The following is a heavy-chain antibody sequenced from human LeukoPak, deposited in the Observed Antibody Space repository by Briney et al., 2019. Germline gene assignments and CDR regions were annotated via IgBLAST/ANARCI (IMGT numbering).Heavy chain of an antibody. CDR3: ASDRVLGTGSLDN. CDR1: GFTFSSYW. CDR2: INSDGSSI. Sequence: PGGSLRLSCAASGFTFSSYWMHWVRQAPGKGLVWVSRINSDGSSITYADSVKGRFTISRDNAQNTLYLQMNSLRVEDTAVYYCASDRVLGTGSLDNWGQGTLVTVSS. V-gene: IGHV3-74*03. D-gene: IGHD3-10*01. J-gene: IGHJ4*02.